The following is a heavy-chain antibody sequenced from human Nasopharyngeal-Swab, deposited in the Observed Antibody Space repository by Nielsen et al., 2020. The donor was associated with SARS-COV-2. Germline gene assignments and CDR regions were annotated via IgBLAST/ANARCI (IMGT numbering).Heavy chain of an antibody. V-gene: IGHV3-21*01. Sequence: SCAASGFTFSSYSMNWVRQAPGKGLEWVSSISSSSSYIYYADSVKGRFTISRDNAKNSLYLQMNSLRAEDTAVYYCARFTPNYYDSSGPVGYWGQGTLVTVSS. CDR1: GFTFSSYS. CDR2: ISSSSSYI. CDR3: ARFTPNYYDSSGPVGY. J-gene: IGHJ4*02. D-gene: IGHD3-22*01.